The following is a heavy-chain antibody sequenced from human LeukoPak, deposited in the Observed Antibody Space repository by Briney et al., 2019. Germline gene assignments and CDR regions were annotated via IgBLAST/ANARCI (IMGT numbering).Heavy chain of an antibody. CDR1: GFTFGDYA. CDR3: TRDLPSTVTYYFDY. V-gene: IGHV3-49*03. CDR2: IRSKAYGGTT. D-gene: IGHD4-17*01. Sequence: GGSLRLSCTASGFTFGDYAMIWFRQAPGKGLEWVGFIRSKAYGGTTEYAASVKGRFTISRDDSKSIAYLQMNSLKTEDTAVYYCTRDLPSTVTYYFDYWGQGTLVTVSS. J-gene: IGHJ4*02.